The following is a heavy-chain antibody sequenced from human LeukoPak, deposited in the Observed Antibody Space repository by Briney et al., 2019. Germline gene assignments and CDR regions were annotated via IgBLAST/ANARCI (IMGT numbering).Heavy chain of an antibody. V-gene: IGHV3-33*01. CDR2: IWYDGSYK. D-gene: IGHD2-2*02. Sequence: GGSLSLACLSSSLTFRTNCTHWVSLDPGKWIGCQAFIWYDGSYKYYADSVKGRFTISRDNSENTLNLQMSSLRAEAKALYYCARDSAYVCNTFPPADYWGQGILVTVSS. J-gene: IGHJ4*02. CDR3: ARDSAYVCNTFPPADY. CDR1: SLTFRTNC.